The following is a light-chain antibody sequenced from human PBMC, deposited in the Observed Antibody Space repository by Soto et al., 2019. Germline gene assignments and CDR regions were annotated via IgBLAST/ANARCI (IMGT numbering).Light chain of an antibody. CDR2: DAS. Sequence: EIVLTQSPATLSLSPGERATLSCRASQSVSSNLAWYQQKPGQAPRLLIYDASNRATGIPARFSGSGSGTDFTLTISSLEPEDFAVYYCQQRSSWPPTFGQGTKLEIK. J-gene: IGKJ2*01. CDR3: QQRSSWPPT. V-gene: IGKV3-11*01. CDR1: QSVSSN.